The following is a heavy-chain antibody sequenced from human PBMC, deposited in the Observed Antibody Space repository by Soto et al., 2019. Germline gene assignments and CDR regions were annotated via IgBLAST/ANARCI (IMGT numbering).Heavy chain of an antibody. D-gene: IGHD3-22*01. CDR2: ISYDGSNK. V-gene: IGHV3-30-3*01. CDR1: GFTFSGYA. Sequence: GGSLRLSCAASGFTFSGYAMHWVRQAPDKELEWVAVISYDGSNKYYADSVKGRSTISRDNSKNTLYLQMNSLRAEDTAVYYCARDRNYDSSGYPTYYFDYWGQGTLVTVSS. CDR3: ARDRNYDSSGYPTYYFDY. J-gene: IGHJ4*02.